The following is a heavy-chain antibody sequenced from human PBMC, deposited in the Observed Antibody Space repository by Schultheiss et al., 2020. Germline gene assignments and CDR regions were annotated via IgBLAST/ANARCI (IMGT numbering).Heavy chain of an antibody. J-gene: IGHJ6*02. D-gene: IGHD3-16*01. Sequence: GGSLRLSCAASGFTFSSYGMHWVRQAPGKGLEWVSAISGSGGSTYYADSVKGRFTISRDNAKNSLYLQMNSLRAEDTAVYYCARDLPGDYDYVWGTRYYYYGMDVWGQGTTVTVSS. CDR2: ISGSGGST. V-gene: IGHV3-21*01. CDR1: GFTFSSYG. CDR3: ARDLPGDYDYVWGTRYYYYGMDV.